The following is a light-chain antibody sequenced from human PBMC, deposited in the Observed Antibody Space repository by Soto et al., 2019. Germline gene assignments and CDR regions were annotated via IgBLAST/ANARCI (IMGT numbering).Light chain of an antibody. V-gene: IGLV2-14*01. Sequence: QSALTQPASVAGSLGQSITLSCTGTSSDIAIYNYVSWYQHHPGRVPKLLISEVTNRPSGASDRFSGSKSGNTASLTISGLQADDEADYYCQSYDSSLSGVVFGGGTKLTVL. CDR1: SSDIAIYNY. CDR2: EVT. CDR3: QSYDSSLSGVV. J-gene: IGLJ2*01.